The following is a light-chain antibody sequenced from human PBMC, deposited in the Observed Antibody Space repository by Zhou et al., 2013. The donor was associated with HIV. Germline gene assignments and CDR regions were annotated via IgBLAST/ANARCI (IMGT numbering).Light chain of an antibody. V-gene: IGKV1-5*03. Sequence: DIQVTQSPSTLSASVGDRVTITCRASQSISTWLAWYQQKPGKAPNLLIYKASSLESGVPSKFSGSGSGTDFTLTISNLQPEDIATYYCQQYKIYPLTFGGGTKVDIK. CDR2: KAS. CDR1: QSISTW. CDR3: QQYKIYPLT. J-gene: IGKJ4*01.